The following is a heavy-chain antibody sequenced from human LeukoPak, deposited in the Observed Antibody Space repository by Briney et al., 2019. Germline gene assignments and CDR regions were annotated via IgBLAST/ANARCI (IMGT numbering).Heavy chain of an antibody. CDR1: GFTFSSYS. J-gene: IGHJ6*02. Sequence: SGGSLRLSCAASGFTFSSYSMNWVRQAPGKGLEWVSYISSSSGTIYYADSVKGRFTISRDNAKNSLYLQMNSLRAEDTAVYYCARGQQWLVQYYYYGMDVWGQGTTVTVSS. CDR3: ARGQQWLVQYYYYGMDV. CDR2: ISSSSGTI. V-gene: IGHV3-48*01. D-gene: IGHD6-19*01.